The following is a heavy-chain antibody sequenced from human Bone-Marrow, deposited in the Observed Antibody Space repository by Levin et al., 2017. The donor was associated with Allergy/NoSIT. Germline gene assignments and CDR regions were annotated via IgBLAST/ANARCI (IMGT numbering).Heavy chain of an antibody. CDR2: MYYTGSS. CDR1: DGSINSYF. J-gene: IGHJ3*01. CDR3: VGMANEAFVF. D-gene: IGHD5-24*01. Sequence: PSETLSLTCNVSDGSINSYFWTWIRQSPGKGLEWIGYMYYTGSSNYNPSLKSRVSMSVDTSRNQFSLKLRSVTAADTAVYYCVGMANEAFVFWGQGTMVTVSS. V-gene: IGHV4-59*01.